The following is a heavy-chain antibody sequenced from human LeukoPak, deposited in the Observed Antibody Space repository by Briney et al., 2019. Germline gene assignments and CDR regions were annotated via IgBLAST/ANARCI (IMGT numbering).Heavy chain of an antibody. Sequence: EASVKVSCKASGGTFSSYPISWVRQAPGQGLEWMGGIIPIFGTANYAQKFQGRVTITTDESTSTAYMELSSLRSEDTAVYYCARVFGSPYYYMDVWGKGTTVTVSS. V-gene: IGHV1-69*05. CDR1: GGTFSSYP. D-gene: IGHD3-3*01. CDR3: ARVFGSPYYYMDV. CDR2: IIPIFGTA. J-gene: IGHJ6*03.